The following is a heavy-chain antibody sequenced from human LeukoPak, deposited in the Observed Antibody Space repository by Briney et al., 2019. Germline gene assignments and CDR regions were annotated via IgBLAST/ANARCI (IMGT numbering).Heavy chain of an antibody. D-gene: IGHD6-19*01. CDR2: IYYSGST. CDR1: GGSVSSGSYY. V-gene: IGHV4-61*01. CDR3: ARRRIAVAGTWYFDL. J-gene: IGHJ2*01. Sequence: SETLSLTCTVSGGSVSSGSYYWSWIRQPPGKGLEWIGYIYYSGSTNYNPSLKSRVTISVDTSKNQFSLKLSSVTAADTAVYYCARRRIAVAGTWYFDLWGRGTLVTVSS.